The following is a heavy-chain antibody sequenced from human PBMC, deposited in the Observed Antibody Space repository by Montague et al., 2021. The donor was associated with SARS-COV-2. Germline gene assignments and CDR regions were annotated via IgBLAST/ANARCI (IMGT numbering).Heavy chain of an antibody. CDR1: GGSISSGSYY. J-gene: IGHJ4*02. Sequence: TLSLTCTVSGGSISSGSYYWSWIRQPAGKGLEWTGRISISGSTNYNPSLKSRVTISVDTSTNQFSLKLSSVTAADTAVYYCARDIAVAGLFGYWGQGTLVTVSS. CDR3: ARDIAVAGLFGY. V-gene: IGHV4-61*02. CDR2: ISISGST. D-gene: IGHD6-19*01.